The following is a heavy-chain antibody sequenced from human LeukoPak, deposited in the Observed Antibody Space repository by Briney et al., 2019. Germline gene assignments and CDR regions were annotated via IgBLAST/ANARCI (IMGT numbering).Heavy chain of an antibody. CDR3: AKLRPGYSSGWYAIRDWYYYYGMDV. V-gene: IGHV3-21*04. J-gene: IGHJ6*02. CDR2: ISSSSSYI. D-gene: IGHD6-19*01. CDR1: GFTFSSYS. Sequence: PGGSLRLSCAASGFTFSSYSMNWVRQAPGKGLEWVSSISSSSSYIYYADSVKGRFTISRDNSKNTLYLQMNSLRAEDTAVYYCAKLRPGYSSGWYAIRDWYYYYGMDVWGQGTTVTVSS.